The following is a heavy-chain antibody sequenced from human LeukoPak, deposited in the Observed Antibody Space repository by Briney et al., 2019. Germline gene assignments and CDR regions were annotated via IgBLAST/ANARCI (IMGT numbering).Heavy chain of an antibody. J-gene: IGHJ4*02. Sequence: GASVKVSCKASGYTFTGYYMHWVRQAPGQGLEWMGWINPNSGGTNYAQKFQGRVTMTRDTSISTAYMELSRLRSDDTAVYYCATLSGSYYLSFDYWGQGTLVTVSS. V-gene: IGHV1-2*02. CDR1: GYTFTGYY. CDR3: ATLSGSYYLSFDY. CDR2: INPNSGGT. D-gene: IGHD1-26*01.